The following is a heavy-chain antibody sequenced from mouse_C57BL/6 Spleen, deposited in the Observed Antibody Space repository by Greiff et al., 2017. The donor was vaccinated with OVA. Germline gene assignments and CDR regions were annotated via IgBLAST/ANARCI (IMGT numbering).Heavy chain of an antibody. Sequence: VHLVESGPGLVAPSQSLSITCTVSGFSLPRYGVSWVRQPPGKGLEWLGVIWGDGSTNYPSALISRLSISKENSKSQVFLKLNSLQTDDTATYYCAKKGYGKGNWYFDVWGTGTTVTVSS. J-gene: IGHJ1*03. CDR1: GFSLPRYG. D-gene: IGHD3-1*01. V-gene: IGHV2-3*01. CDR3: AKKGYGKGNWYFDV. CDR2: IWGDGST.